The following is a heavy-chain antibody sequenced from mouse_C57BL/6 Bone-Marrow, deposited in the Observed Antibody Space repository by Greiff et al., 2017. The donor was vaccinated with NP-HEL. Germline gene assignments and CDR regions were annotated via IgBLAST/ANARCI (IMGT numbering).Heavy chain of an antibody. CDR1: GFTFSDYY. CDR2: INYDGSST. CDR3: ARAGVPYFDV. Sequence: EVMLVESEGGLVQPGSSMKLSCTASGFTFSDYYMAWVRQVPEKGLEWVANINYDGSSTYYLDSLKSRFIISSDNAKNILYLQMSSLKSEDTATYYCARAGVPYFDVWGTGTTVTVSS. J-gene: IGHJ1*03. V-gene: IGHV5-16*01.